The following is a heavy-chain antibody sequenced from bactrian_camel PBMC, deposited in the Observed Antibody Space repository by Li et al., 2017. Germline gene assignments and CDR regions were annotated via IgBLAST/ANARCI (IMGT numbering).Heavy chain of an antibody. CDR3: AARLDASGGGWCAARRDEFDY. D-gene: IGHD6*01. Sequence: VQLVESGGGSVQAGGSLRLSCAASGFTASSYYISWVRQAPGKGLEWVSSIYPGGGNTYSADSVKGRFNISRDSAKNTFYLQMDSLKIEDTATYYCAARLDASGGGWCAARRDEFDYEGQWTQVTVS. CDR1: GFTASSYY. V-gene: IGHV3-2*01. CDR2: IYPGGGNT. J-gene: IGHJ4*01.